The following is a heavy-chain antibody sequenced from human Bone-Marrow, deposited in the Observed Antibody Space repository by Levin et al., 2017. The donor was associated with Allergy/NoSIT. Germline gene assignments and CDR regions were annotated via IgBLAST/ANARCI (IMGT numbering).Heavy chain of an antibody. Sequence: PGGSLRLSCAASGFSFSNAWMNWVRQTPGKGLEWVCRIKSKSDGGTTDYAAPVKGSFTISRDDSKTTLYLEMNSLKTEDTAVYYCTTTIWDLCDCYYGLDVWGQGTTVTVSS. CDR2: IKSKSDGGTT. J-gene: IGHJ6*02. V-gene: IGHV3-15*01. CDR1: GFSFSNAW. D-gene: IGHD7-27*01. CDR3: TTTIWDLCDCYYGLDV.